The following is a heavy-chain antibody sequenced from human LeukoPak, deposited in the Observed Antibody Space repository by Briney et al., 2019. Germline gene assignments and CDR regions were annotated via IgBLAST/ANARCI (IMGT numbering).Heavy chain of an antibody. CDR2: ISWNSGSI. CDR1: GFTFDDYA. V-gene: IGHV3-9*01. CDR3: ASGIIAPPDY. Sequence: GGSLRLSCAASGFTFDDYAMHWVRQAPGKGLEWVSGISWNSGSIGYADSVKGRFTISRDNAKNSLYLQMNSLRAEDTALYYCASGIIAPPDYWGQGTLVTVSS. D-gene: IGHD3-10*01. J-gene: IGHJ4*02.